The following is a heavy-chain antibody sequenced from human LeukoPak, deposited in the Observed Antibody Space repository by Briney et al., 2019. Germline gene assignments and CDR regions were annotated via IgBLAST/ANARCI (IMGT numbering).Heavy chain of an antibody. D-gene: IGHD6-6*01. J-gene: IGHJ4*02. CDR2: INHSGST. CDR1: GGSVSGYY. V-gene: IGHV4-34*01. CDR3: ARELIAARPGYYFDY. Sequence: SETLSLTCAVYGGSVSGYYWSWIRQPPGKGLEWIGEINHSGSTNYNPSLKSRVTISVDTSKNQFSLKLSSVTAADTAVYYCARELIAARPGYYFDYWGQGTLVTVSS.